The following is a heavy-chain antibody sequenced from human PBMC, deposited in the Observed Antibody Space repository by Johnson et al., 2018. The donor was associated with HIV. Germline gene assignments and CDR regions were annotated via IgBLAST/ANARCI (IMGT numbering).Heavy chain of an antibody. D-gene: IGHD2-21*01. CDR1: GFTFNNAW. V-gene: IGHV3-30-3*01. J-gene: IGHJ3*02. Sequence: QVQLVESGGGLVKPGGSLRLSCAASGFTFNNAWMGWVRQAPGKGLEWVAVISYDASNKYYADSVKGRFTISRDNSKNTLYLQMNSLRAEDTAVYYCARARARVTFDIWGQGTMVTVSS. CDR3: ARARARVTFDI. CDR2: ISYDASNK.